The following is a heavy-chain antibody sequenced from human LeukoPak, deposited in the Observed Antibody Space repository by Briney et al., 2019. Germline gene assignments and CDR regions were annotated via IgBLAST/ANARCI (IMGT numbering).Heavy chain of an antibody. V-gene: IGHV5-51*01. CDR3: ARVRPQDAFDI. CDR1: GYSFTSYW. CDR2: IYPGDSGT. J-gene: IGHJ3*02. Sequence: GESLKISCKGSGYSFTSYWLGWVRQMPGKGLQWMGIIYPGDSGTRYSPSFQGQVTISADKSISTAYLQWSSLKASDTAMYYCARVRPQDAFDIWGQGTMVTVSS.